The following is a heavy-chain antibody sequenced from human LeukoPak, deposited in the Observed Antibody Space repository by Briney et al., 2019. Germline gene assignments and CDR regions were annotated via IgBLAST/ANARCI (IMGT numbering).Heavy chain of an antibody. CDR3: ARKNVVLRYFDWLS. Sequence: SETLSLTCAVYGGSFSDYYWSWVRQPPGKWLEWIGEVNHSGNTHYNPSLKSRVTISVDTSKNQFSLKLSSVTAADTAVYYCARKNVVLRYFDWLSWGQGTLVTVSS. CDR2: VNHSGNT. V-gene: IGHV4-34*01. J-gene: IGHJ4*02. CDR1: GGSFSDYY. D-gene: IGHD3-9*01.